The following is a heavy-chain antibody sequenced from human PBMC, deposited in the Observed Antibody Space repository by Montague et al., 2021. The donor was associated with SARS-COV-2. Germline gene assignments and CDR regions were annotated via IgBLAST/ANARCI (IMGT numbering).Heavy chain of an antibody. CDR2: IYYSGST. CDR3: AGHLVYCSSTGCYEGRFDH. CDR1: DGSISSSSYY. V-gene: IGHV4-39*01. Sequence: SETLSLTCTVSDGSISSSSYYWGWIRQPPGKGLEWIGSIYYSGSTYYNPSLKSRVTISVDTSKNQFSLKLSSVTAAGTTVYYCAGHLVYCSSTGCYEGRFDHWGQGTLVTVSS. D-gene: IGHD2-2*01. J-gene: IGHJ5*02.